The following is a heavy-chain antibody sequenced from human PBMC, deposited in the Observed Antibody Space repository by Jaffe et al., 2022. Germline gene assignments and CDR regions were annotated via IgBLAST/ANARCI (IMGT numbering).Heavy chain of an antibody. CDR1: GFTFSSYG. Sequence: QVQLVESGGGVVQPGGSLRLSCAASGFTFSSYGMHWVRQAPGKGLEWVAFIRYDGSNKYYADSVKGRFTISRDNSKNTLYLQMNSLRAEDTAVYYCAKSPMVRGVIIIPRYYYMDVWGKGTTVTVSS. V-gene: IGHV3-30*02. J-gene: IGHJ6*03. CDR3: AKSPMVRGVIIIPRYYYMDV. D-gene: IGHD3-10*01. CDR2: IRYDGSNK.